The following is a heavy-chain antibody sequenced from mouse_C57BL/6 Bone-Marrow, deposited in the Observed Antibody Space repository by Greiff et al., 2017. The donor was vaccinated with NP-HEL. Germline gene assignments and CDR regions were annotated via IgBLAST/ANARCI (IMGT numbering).Heavy chain of an antibody. Sequence: EVQLQQSGPELVKPGASVKMSCKASGYTFTDYNMHWVKQSHGKSLEWIGYINPNNGGTSYNPKFKGKATLNVNKSSSTAYMELRSLTSEDSAVYYCARGTTVVDWYFDVWGTGTTVTVSS. CDR2: INPNNGGT. CDR3: ARGTTVVDWYFDV. V-gene: IGHV1-22*01. J-gene: IGHJ1*03. D-gene: IGHD1-1*01. CDR1: GYTFTDYN.